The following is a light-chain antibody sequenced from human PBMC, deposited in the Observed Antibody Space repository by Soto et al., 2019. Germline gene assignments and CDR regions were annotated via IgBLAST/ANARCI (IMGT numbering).Light chain of an antibody. J-gene: IGLJ2*01. CDR1: SSNIGACND. V-gene: IGLV1-40*01. CDR3: QSYDSSLSGSV. CDR2: GNS. Sequence: QSALTQPPSVSGAPGQRVTISCTGSSSNIGACNDVHWYQQLPGTAPKLLIYGNSNRPSGVPDRFSGSKSGTSASLAITGLQAEDEAVYYCQSYDSSLSGSVFGGGTKLTVL.